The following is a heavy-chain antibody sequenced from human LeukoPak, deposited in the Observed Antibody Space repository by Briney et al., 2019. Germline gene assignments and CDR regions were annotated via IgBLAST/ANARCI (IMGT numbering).Heavy chain of an antibody. Sequence: GGSLRLSCAASGFTFSRYGMHWVRQAPGKGLEWVALISHDKSNRYYADSVKGRFTISRDNSKNTMYLQMNSLRAEDTAVYYCARALIGYYFDYWGRGTLVTVSS. J-gene: IGHJ4*02. CDR3: ARALIGYYFDY. V-gene: IGHV3-30*03. D-gene: IGHD2-8*01. CDR1: GFTFSRYG. CDR2: ISHDKSNR.